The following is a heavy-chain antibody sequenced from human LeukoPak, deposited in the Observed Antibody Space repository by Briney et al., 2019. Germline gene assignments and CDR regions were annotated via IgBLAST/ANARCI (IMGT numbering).Heavy chain of an antibody. D-gene: IGHD2-8*01. J-gene: IGHJ5*02. Sequence: GGSLRLSCAASGFTVSSNYMTWVRQAPGKGLEWVSVIYAGGATYYAESVKGRFTISRDKPNYTLYLQMNNLRPDDTALYYCARVNVLYVSPNWFDPWGQGTLVTVSS. CDR2: IYAGGAT. V-gene: IGHV3-66*01. CDR3: ARVNVLYVSPNWFDP. CDR1: GFTVSSNY.